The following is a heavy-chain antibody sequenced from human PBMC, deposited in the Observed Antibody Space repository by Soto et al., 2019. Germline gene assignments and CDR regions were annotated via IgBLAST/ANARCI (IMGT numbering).Heavy chain of an antibody. D-gene: IGHD3-22*01. J-gene: IGHJ3*02. Sequence: GGSLRLSCAASGSTFSSYSMNWVRQAPGKGLEWVSSISSSSSYIYYADSVKGRFTISRDNAKNSLYLQMNSLRAEDTAVYYCARDAVPYYYDSSGYYPAGGAFDIWGQGTMVTVSS. V-gene: IGHV3-21*01. CDR2: ISSSSSYI. CDR3: ARDAVPYYYDSSGYYPAGGAFDI. CDR1: GSTFSSYS.